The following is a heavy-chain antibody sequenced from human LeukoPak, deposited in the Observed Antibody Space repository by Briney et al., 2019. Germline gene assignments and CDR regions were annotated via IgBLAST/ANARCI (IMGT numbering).Heavy chain of an antibody. CDR3: ARGGTLDYDSSGYSDFDY. Sequence: SETLSLTCTVSGGSISSSSYYWSWIRQPAGKGLEWIGRIYTSGSTNYNPSLKSRVTMSVDTSKNQFSLKLSSVTAADTAVYYCARGGTLDYDSSGYSDFDYWGQGTLVTVSS. D-gene: IGHD3-22*01. CDR1: GGSISSSSYY. CDR2: IYTSGST. V-gene: IGHV4-61*02. J-gene: IGHJ4*02.